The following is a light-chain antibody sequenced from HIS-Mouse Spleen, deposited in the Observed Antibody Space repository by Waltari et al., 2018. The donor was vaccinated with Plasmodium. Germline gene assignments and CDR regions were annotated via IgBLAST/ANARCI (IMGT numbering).Light chain of an antibody. CDR1: RHDVGAYNY. CDR2: DVS. J-gene: IGLJ3*02. V-gene: IGLV2-14*03. CDR3: SSYTSSSTKV. Sequence: QSALPQPASVSGSPGPSITISCTGSRHDVGAYNYVSWYQHHPGKAPKLMIYDVSNRPSGVSNRFSGSKSGNTASLTISGRQAEDEADYYCSSYTSSSTKVFGGGTKLTVL.